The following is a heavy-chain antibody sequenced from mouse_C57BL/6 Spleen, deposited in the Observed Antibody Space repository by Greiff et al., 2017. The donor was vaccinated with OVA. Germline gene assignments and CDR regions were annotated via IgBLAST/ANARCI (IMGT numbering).Heavy chain of an antibody. J-gene: IGHJ3*01. CDR1: GYAFTNYL. CDR2: INPGSGGT. Sequence: QVQLQQSGAELVRPGTSVKLSCKASGYAFTNYLIEWVKQRPGQGLEWIGVINPGSGGTNYNEKFKGKATLTADKSSSTAYMQLSSLTSEDSAVYFCAREVAKPQFAYWGQGTLVTVSA. V-gene: IGHV1-54*01. CDR3: AREVAKPQFAY. D-gene: IGHD1-1*01.